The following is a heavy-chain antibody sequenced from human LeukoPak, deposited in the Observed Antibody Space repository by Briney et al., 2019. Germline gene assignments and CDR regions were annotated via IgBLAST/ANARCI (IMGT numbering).Heavy chain of an antibody. D-gene: IGHD3-22*01. CDR3: ARCYYDSSGYYSSYYYYYYMDV. Sequence: PSETLSLTCTVSGYSINSGYYWGWIRQPPGKGLEWIGSIYHSGSTYYNPSLKSRVTISVDTSKNQFSLKLSSVTAADTAVYYCARCYYDSSGYYSSYYYYYYMDVWGKGTTVTVSS. J-gene: IGHJ6*03. CDR2: IYHSGST. V-gene: IGHV4-38-2*02. CDR1: GYSINSGYY.